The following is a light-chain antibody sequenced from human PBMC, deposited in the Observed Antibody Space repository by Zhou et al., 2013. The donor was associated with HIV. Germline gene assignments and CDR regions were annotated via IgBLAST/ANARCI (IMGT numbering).Light chain of an antibody. CDR3: QQYNNWPT. CDR1: QSVSSSY. Sequence: EIVMTQSPATLSLSPGERATLSCRASQSVSSSYLSWYQQKPGQAPRLLIYGASHRATGIPARFSGSGSGTDFTLTISSLEPEDFAVYYCQQYNNWPTFGGGTKVEIK. CDR2: GAS. J-gene: IGKJ4*01. V-gene: IGKV3D-7*01.